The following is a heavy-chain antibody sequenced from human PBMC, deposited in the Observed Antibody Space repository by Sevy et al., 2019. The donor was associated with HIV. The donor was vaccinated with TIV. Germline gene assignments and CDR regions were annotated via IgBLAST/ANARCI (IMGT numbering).Heavy chain of an antibody. Sequence: GGSLRLSCAASGFTFSNYCMHWVRQAPGKGLEWVAVIWNDGSNKYYADSVKGRFTISRDKSKNTLYLQMNSLRVEDTAVYFCARGGDFNDRSAKRDFDYWGQGTLVTVSS. J-gene: IGHJ4*02. CDR1: GFTFSNYC. V-gene: IGHV3-33*01. CDR3: ARGGDFNDRSAKRDFDY. CDR2: IWNDGSNK. D-gene: IGHD3-22*01.